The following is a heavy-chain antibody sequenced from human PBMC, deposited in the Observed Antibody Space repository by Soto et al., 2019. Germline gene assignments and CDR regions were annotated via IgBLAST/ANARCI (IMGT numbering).Heavy chain of an antibody. CDR1: EFIFSKSS. Sequence: AGGSLRLSCAASEFIFSKSSMMGVRQAPGAGLEWVSGINGSGGRTFYADSVKGRFTISRDNLKNTLFMQMNSLKAEDTAIYYCVKWGDDSKYFHHWGQGTLVTVSS. CDR3: VKWGDDSKYFHH. J-gene: IGHJ1*01. V-gene: IGHV3-23*01. D-gene: IGHD2-21*02. CDR2: INGSGGRT.